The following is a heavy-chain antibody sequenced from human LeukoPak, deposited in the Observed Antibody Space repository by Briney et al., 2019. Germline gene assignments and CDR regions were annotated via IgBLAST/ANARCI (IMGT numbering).Heavy chain of an antibody. J-gene: IGHJ4*02. CDR2: IYGSGST. D-gene: IGHD5-18*01. V-gene: IGHV4-4*07. CDR1: GGSISNYY. Sequence: SETLSLTCTVSGGSISNYYWSWIRQPAGEGLEWIGRIYGSGSTNYNPSLKSRVTMSVDTSKSQFSLKLSSVTAADTAVYYCARGPDVRRYTYGIDYWGQGTLVTVSS. CDR3: ARGPDVRRYTYGIDY.